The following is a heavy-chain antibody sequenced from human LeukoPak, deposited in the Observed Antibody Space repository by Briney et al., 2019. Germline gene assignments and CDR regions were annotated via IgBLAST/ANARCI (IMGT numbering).Heavy chain of an antibody. CDR2: IYSGGVT. CDR1: GFTVNRNY. V-gene: IGHV3-53*01. Sequence: PGGSLRLSCAASGFTVNRNYMSWVRQAPGKGLEWVSVIYSGGVTYYADSVKGRFTISRDNSKNTLYLQMNSLRADDTAVYYCAGSSAYYPDAFDIWGQGTMASVSS. CDR3: AGSSAYYPDAFDI. J-gene: IGHJ3*02. D-gene: IGHD3-22*01.